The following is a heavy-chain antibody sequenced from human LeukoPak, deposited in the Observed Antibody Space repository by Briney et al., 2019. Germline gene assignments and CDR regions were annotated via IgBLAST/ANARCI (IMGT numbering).Heavy chain of an antibody. V-gene: IGHV4-59*01. D-gene: IGHD1-1*01. CDR1: DDSTTMYY. CDR2: VDHTGST. J-gene: IGHJ6*03. CDR3: ARGRVSSSTWYSTYYYYFYMDV. Sequence: SETLSLTCTVSDDSTTMYYWTWIRQPPGKGLEWIGYVDHTGSTNFNPSLNGRVSISRDTSKNLFSLRLRSVTAADTAVYFCARGRVSSSTWYSTYYYYFYMDVWGKGTTVTVSS.